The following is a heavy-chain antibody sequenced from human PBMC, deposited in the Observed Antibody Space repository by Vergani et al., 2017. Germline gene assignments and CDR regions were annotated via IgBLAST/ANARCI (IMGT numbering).Heavy chain of an antibody. CDR2: ISEGGETK. D-gene: IGHD3-10*01. CDR1: GFIFSDYY. Sequence: QVQLVASGGGLVRPGGSLRLSCAASGFIFSDYYMTWIRQTPGKGLEWLAHISEGGETKMYADSLKGRFTISSYNAKSSLYLQMNSLRAEDTGVYYCARDRYYLGSVSYPSFYFYGFDVWGQGTAVTGSS. CDR3: ARDRYYLGSVSYPSFYFYGFDV. J-gene: IGHJ6*02. V-gene: IGHV3-11*04.